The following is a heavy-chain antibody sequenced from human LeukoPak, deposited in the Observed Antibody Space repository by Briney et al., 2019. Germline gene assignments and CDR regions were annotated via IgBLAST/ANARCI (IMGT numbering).Heavy chain of an antibody. CDR1: GYTFTGYY. J-gene: IGHJ4*02. CDR2: INPNSHAT. CDR3: ARGVRPGHHFAY. V-gene: IGHV1-2*02. Sequence: ASVEVSCKASGYTFTGYYIHWVRQAPGQGPEWMGWINPNSHATNYAQKFQGRVTMTRDTSISTAYMELSRLGSDDTAVYFCARGVRPGHHFAYWGQGTLVTVSS.